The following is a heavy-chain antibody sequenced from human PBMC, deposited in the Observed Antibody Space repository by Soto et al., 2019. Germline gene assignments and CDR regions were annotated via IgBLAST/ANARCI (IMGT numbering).Heavy chain of an antibody. CDR3: VKVLNFMHSSGWYDY. Sequence: GSLRPSCSAYRFTLSSYAMHCVRQAPGKGLEYVSAISSNGGSTYYADSVKGRFTISRDNSKNTLYSQRSSLRAEDTAVYYCVKVLNFMHSSGWYDYWGQGT. V-gene: IGHV3-64D*06. CDR2: ISSNGGST. CDR1: RFTLSSYA. J-gene: IGHJ4*02. D-gene: IGHD6-19*01.